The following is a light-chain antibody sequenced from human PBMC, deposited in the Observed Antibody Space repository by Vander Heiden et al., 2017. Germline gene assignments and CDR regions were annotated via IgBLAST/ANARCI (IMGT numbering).Light chain of an antibody. Sequence: QSVLSPPPPASGTPGHRVTHSYSVRSSNIRPNPLTSSSPIPGTAPNLPLYSDNQRPSGVPDRFSGSKSGTSASLAISALQSEDEADYYCAAWDDSLNGVVFGGETNLTVL. V-gene: IGLV1-44*01. CDR3: AAWDDSLNGVV. CDR1: SSNIRPNP. CDR2: SDN. J-gene: IGLJ2*01.